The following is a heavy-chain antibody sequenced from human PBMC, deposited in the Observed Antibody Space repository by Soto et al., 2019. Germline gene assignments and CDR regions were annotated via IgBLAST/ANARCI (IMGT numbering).Heavy chain of an antibody. J-gene: IGHJ6*02. Sequence: QLQLQESGSGLVKPSQTLSLTCAVSGGSISSGGYSWSWIRQPPGKGLEWIGYIYHSGSTYYNPALRSRVTISVDRSKNQFSLKLSSAIAAYTAVYYCARAHYGDYGYGMDVWGQGTTVTVSS. V-gene: IGHV4-30-2*01. CDR1: GGSISSGGYS. D-gene: IGHD4-17*01. CDR3: ARAHYGDYGYGMDV. CDR2: IYHSGST.